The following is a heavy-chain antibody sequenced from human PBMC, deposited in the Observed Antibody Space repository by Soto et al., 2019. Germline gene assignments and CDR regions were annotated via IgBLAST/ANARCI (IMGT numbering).Heavy chain of an antibody. CDR1: GGSISSYY. Sequence: SETLSLTCTVSGGSISSYYWSWIRQPPGKGLEWIGYIYYSGSTNYNPSLKSRVTISVDTSKNQFSLKLSSVTAADTAVYYCATSMGQVENYYYYYMDVWGKGTTVTVSS. D-gene: IGHD3-10*01. J-gene: IGHJ6*03. V-gene: IGHV4-59*01. CDR3: ATSMGQVENYYYYYMDV. CDR2: IYYSGST.